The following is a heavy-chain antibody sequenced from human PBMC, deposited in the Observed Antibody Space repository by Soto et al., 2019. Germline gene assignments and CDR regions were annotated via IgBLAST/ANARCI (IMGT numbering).Heavy chain of an antibody. V-gene: IGHV4-30-4*01. D-gene: IGHD3-22*01. J-gene: IGHJ2*01. CDR1: GDSINNNDYY. CDR3: ARMSYYYDKWYFDL. Sequence: PSETLSLTCTVSGDSINNNDYYWNWIRQTPGKGLEWIGYVYYSGSTYYIPSLKSRLSMSVDTSKNQFSLKLSSVTAADTAIYSGARMSYYYDKWYFDLWGRGTLVTVSS. CDR2: VYYSGST.